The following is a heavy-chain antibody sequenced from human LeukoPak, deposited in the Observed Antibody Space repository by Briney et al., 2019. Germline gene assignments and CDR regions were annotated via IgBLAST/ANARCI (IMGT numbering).Heavy chain of an antibody. D-gene: IGHD6-19*01. J-gene: IGHJ4*02. CDR1: GDSISSSSYS. CDR2: IYYSGST. Sequence: PSETLSLTCSVSGDSISSSSYSWGWIRQPPGKGLEWIGSIYYSGSTYYNPSLKSRVTISVDTSKNQFSLKLSSVTAADTAVYYCARTPIPQYSSGCYTSYYFDYWGQGTLVTVSS. V-gene: IGHV4-39*01. CDR3: ARTPIPQYSSGCYTSYYFDY.